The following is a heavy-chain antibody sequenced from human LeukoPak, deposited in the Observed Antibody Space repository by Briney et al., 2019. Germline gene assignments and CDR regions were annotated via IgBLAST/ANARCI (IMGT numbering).Heavy chain of an antibody. D-gene: IGHD3-22*01. CDR2: ISGSGGST. V-gene: IGHV3-23*01. CDR1: GFTFSSYA. Sequence: PGGSLRLSCAASGFTFSSYAMSWVRRAPGKGLEWVSSISGSGGSTYYADSVKGRFTISRDNSKNTLSLQINSLRAEDTALYYYAKGTDYYDSRGHYYANFDYWGQGTLVTVSS. J-gene: IGHJ4*02. CDR3: AKGTDYYDSRGHYYANFDY.